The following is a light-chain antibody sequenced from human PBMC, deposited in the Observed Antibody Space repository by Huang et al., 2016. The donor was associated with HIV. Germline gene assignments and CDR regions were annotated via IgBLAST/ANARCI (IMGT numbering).Light chain of an antibody. Sequence: EVVMMQSPATLSVSLGERATLSCRASQSVRSDIAWYQQKPGQAPRLLIFGASTRATGIPARFSGRESGTEFTLTISSLQSEDFGIYYCQHYNNLPPRGTFGQGTRVEI. J-gene: IGKJ1*01. CDR2: GAS. V-gene: IGKV3-15*01. CDR1: QSVRSD. CDR3: QHYNNLPPRGT.